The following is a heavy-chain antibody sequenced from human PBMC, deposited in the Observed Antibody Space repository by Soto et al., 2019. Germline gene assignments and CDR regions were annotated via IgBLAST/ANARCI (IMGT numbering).Heavy chain of an antibody. J-gene: IGHJ6*02. CDR2: IIPIFGTA. V-gene: IGHV1-69*13. D-gene: IGHD3-3*01. Sequence: SVKVSCKASGGTFSSYAISWVRQAPGQGLEWMGGIIPIFGTANYAQKFQGRVTITADESTSTAYMELSSLRSEDTAVYYCARVSEGDFWAYYYYGMDVWGQGTTVTVSS. CDR3: ARVSEGDFWAYYYYGMDV. CDR1: GGTFSSYA.